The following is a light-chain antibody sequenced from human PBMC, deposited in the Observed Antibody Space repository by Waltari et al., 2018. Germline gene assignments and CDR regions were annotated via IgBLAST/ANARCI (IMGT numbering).Light chain of an antibody. Sequence: DIVMTQSPLSLPVTPGEPASISCRSSQSLLHSNGYNYLGWYLQKPGQSPQLLIYLGSNRASGVPDRFSGSGSGTDFTLKISRVEAEDVGVYYCMQALQTPSTFGQGTRLEIK. J-gene: IGKJ5*01. CDR1: QSLLHSNGYNY. CDR3: MQALQTPST. CDR2: LGS. V-gene: IGKV2-28*01.